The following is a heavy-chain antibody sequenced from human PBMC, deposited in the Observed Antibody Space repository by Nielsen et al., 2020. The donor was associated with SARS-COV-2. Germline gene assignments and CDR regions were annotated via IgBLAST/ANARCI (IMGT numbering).Heavy chain of an antibody. D-gene: IGHD5-12*01. CDR1: GFTFDDYA. CDR3: ARAVDFYFDY. V-gene: IGHV3-9*01. J-gene: IGHJ4*02. Sequence: SLKISCAASGFTFDDYAMHWVRQAPGKGLEWVSGISWNSGCIGYADSVKGRFTISRDNAKNSLYLQMNSLRAEDTALYYCARAVDFYFDYWGQGTLVTVSS. CDR2: ISWNSGCI.